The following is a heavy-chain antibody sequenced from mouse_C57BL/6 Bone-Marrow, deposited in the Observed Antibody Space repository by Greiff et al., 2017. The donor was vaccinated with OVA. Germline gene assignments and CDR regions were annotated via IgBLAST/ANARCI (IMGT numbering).Heavy chain of an antibody. Sequence: EVQLVESGGGLVKPGGSLKLSCAASGFPFSDYGLHWVRQAPEKGLEWVAYISSGSSTIYYADTVKGRFTISRDNAKNTLFLQMTSLRSEDTAMYYCARGGYFFAYWGQGTLVTVSA. CDR3: ARGGYFFAY. V-gene: IGHV5-17*01. J-gene: IGHJ3*01. D-gene: IGHD2-3*01. CDR1: GFPFSDYG. CDR2: ISSGSSTI.